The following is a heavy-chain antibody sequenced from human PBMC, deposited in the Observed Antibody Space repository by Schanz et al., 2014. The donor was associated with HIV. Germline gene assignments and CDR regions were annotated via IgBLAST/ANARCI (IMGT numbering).Heavy chain of an antibody. CDR1: GGSFNGYY. CDR2: INHSGST. V-gene: IGHV4-34*02. J-gene: IGHJ6*02. D-gene: IGHD2-15*01. CDR3: ARAYCSGGSCFAGYGLDA. Sequence: VKLQQWGTGRLKPSETLSLTCAVYGGSFNGYYWSWIRQPPGKGLQWIGEINHSGSTNYNPSHKGRVTISVDRSKTQFSLRLNSVTAADTAVYYCARAYCSGGSCFAGYGLDAWGQGTTVTVSS.